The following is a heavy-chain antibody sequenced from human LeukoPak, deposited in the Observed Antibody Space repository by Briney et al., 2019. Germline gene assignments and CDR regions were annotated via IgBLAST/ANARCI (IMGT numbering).Heavy chain of an antibody. CDR1: GYTFTSYD. J-gene: IGHJ4*02. V-gene: IGHV1-8*01. CDR3: ARDFDYVWGSSEYYFDY. Sequence: GASVKVSCKASGYTFTSYDINWVRQATGQGLEWMGWMNPISGNTGYAQKFQGRVTMTRNTSISTAYMELSSLRSEDTAVYYCARDFDYVWGSSEYYFDYWGQGTLVTVSS. D-gene: IGHD3-16*01. CDR2: MNPISGNT.